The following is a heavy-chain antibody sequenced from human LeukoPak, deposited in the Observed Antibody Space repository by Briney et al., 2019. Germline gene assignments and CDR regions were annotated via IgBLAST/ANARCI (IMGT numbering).Heavy chain of an antibody. J-gene: IGHJ5*02. CDR3: ARGLGYSSGWYRRFDP. CDR2: IYYSGST. CDR1: GGSISSSSYY. V-gene: IGHV4-39*01. Sequence: PSETLSLTCTVSGGSISSSSYYWGWIRQPPGKGLEWIGSIYYSGSTYYNPSLKSRVTISVDTSKNQFSLKLSSVTAADTAVYYCARGLGYSSGWYRRFDPWGQGTLVTVSS. D-gene: IGHD6-19*01.